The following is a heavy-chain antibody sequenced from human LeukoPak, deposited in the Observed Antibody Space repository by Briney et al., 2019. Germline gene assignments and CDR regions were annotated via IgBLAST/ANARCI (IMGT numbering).Heavy chain of an antibody. D-gene: IGHD3-22*01. Sequence: ASVKVSCKVSGYTLTELSMHWVRQAPGKGLEWMGGFDPEDGETIYAQKFQGRVTMTEDTSTDTAYMELSSLRSEDTAVYYCATRAPHSSGYYYVDAFDIWGQGTMVTVSS. CDR1: GYTLTELS. V-gene: IGHV1-24*01. CDR3: ATRAPHSSGYYYVDAFDI. CDR2: FDPEDGET. J-gene: IGHJ3*02.